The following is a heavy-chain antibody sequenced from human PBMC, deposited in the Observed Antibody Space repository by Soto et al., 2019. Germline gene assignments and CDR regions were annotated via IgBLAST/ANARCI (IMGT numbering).Heavy chain of an antibody. D-gene: IGHD2-21*01. CDR1: GGSISSYY. Sequence: SETLSLTCTFSGGSISSYYWCWIRQPPGKGLEWIGYIYYSGSSYYNPSLKSRVTISVDTSKNQFSLKLSAATAADTAVYYCARPAVIPSFYYYYGMDVWGQGTTVTVSS. J-gene: IGHJ6*02. V-gene: IGHV4-59*04. CDR3: ARPAVIPSFYYYYGMDV. CDR2: IYYSGSS.